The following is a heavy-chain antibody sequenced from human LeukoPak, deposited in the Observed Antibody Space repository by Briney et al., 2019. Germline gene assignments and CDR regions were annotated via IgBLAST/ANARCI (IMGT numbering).Heavy chain of an antibody. CDR3: ARGEVEWQLAGGYYFDY. Sequence: SETLSLTCSVSGGSISSTNYYWGWIRQPPGKGLEWNGSFYFAGSIYYNSSLKSRVTISVDTSKNQFSLKLSSVTAADTAVFYCARGEVEWQLAGGYYFDYWGQGTLVTVSS. J-gene: IGHJ4*02. D-gene: IGHD6-6*01. CDR1: GGSISSTNYY. CDR2: FYFAGSI. V-gene: IGHV4-39*07.